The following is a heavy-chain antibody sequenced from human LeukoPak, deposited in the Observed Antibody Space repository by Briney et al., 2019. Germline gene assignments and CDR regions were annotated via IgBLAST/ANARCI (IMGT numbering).Heavy chain of an antibody. CDR3: ATVLYGNYFDQ. D-gene: IGHD2/OR15-2a*01. V-gene: IGHV4-39*01. Sequence: SEPLSLTCSVSGASINSSSYYWGWVRQPPGKGLEWIGSIYHSGGTSYNAPLQSQVSISVEPSNTQFSLKVMSVTAADTAVYYCATVLYGNYFDQWGQGTLVIVSS. CDR1: GASINSSSYY. CDR2: IYHSGGT. J-gene: IGHJ4*02.